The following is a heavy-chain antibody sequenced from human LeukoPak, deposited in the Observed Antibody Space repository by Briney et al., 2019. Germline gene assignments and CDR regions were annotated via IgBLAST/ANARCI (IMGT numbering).Heavy chain of an antibody. V-gene: IGHV4-34*01. D-gene: IGHD3-22*01. J-gene: IGHJ5*02. CDR3: ARHFTMIVVVNWFDP. Sequence: SETLSLTCAVYGGSFSGYYWSWIRQPPGKGLEWIGEINHSGSTNYNPSLKSRVTISVDTSKNQFSLKLSSVTAADTAVYYCARHFTMIVVVNWFDPWGQGTLVTVSS. CDR2: INHSGST. CDR1: GGSFSGYY.